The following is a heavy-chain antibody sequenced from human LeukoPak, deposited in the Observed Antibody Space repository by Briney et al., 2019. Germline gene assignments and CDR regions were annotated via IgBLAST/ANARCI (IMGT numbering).Heavy chain of an antibody. CDR1: GYTFTSYY. CDR3: ARGTVAGTFYYYYMDV. Sequence: ASVKVSCKASGYTFTSYYMHWVRQAPGQGLEWMGIINPSGGSTSYAQKFQGRVTMTRDMSTSTVYMELSSLRSDDTAVYYCARGTVAGTFYYYYMDVWGKGTTVTVSS. J-gene: IGHJ6*03. CDR2: INPSGGST. V-gene: IGHV1-46*01. D-gene: IGHD6-19*01.